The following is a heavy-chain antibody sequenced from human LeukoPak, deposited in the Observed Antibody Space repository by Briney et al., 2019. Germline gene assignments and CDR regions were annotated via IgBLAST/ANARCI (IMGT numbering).Heavy chain of an antibody. CDR2: IKQDGSEK. Sequence: GGSLRLSCAASGFTFSSYWMSWVRQAPGKGLEWVGNIKQDGSEKYYVDSVKGRFTISRDNAKNSLYLQMNSLRAEDTAIYYCARGSSAAAESYFDSWGQGTLVTVSS. CDR1: GFTFSSYW. J-gene: IGHJ4*02. V-gene: IGHV3-7*01. D-gene: IGHD6-25*01. CDR3: ARGSSAAAESYFDS.